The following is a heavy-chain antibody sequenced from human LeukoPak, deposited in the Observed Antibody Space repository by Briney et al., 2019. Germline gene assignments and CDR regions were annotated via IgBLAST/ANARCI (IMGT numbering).Heavy chain of an antibody. J-gene: IGHJ3*02. D-gene: IGHD6-19*01. Sequence: SETLSLTCTVSDVSVSSDTYYWSWIRQHPGKGLEWIGYIYYSGSTYYNPSLKSRVAISVDTSKNQFSLKLNSVTAADTAVYYCARAPGQWKAFDIWGQGTVVTASS. V-gene: IGHV4-31*03. CDR3: ARAPGQWKAFDI. CDR2: IYYSGST. CDR1: DVSVSSDTYY.